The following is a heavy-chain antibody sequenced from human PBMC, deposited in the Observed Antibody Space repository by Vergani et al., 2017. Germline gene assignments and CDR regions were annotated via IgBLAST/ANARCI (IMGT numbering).Heavy chain of an antibody. J-gene: IGHJ4*02. CDR2: ISYDGSNK. CDR3: AKAPDNGVCDY. CDR1: GFTFSSHG. V-gene: IGHV3-30*18. D-gene: IGHD2-8*01. Sequence: QVQLVESGGGVVQPGRSLRLSCAASGFTFSSHGVHWVRQAPGKGLEWVAVISYDGSNKYYADSVKGRFTISRDNSKNTLYLQMNSLRAEDTAVYYCAKAPDNGVCDYWGQGTLVTVPS.